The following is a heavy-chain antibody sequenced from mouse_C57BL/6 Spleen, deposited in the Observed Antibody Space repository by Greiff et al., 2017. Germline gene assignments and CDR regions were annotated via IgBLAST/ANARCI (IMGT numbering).Heavy chain of an antibody. D-gene: IGHD6-5*01. V-gene: IGHV1-62-2*01. CDR3: ARHEDRAYDPYYAMDY. CDR2: FYPGSGSI. CDR1: GYTFTEYT. J-gene: IGHJ4*01. Sequence: QVQLKESGAELVKPGASVKLSCKASGYTFTEYTIHWVKQRSGQGLEWIGWFYPGSGSIKYNEKFKDKATLTADKSSSTVYMELRRLTSDNSAFYFCARHEDRAYDPYYAMDYWGHGTSVTVSS.